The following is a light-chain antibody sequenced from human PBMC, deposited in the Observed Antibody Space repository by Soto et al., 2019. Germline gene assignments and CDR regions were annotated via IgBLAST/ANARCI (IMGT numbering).Light chain of an antibody. CDR2: GAS. CDR3: QQYGSSPGT. J-gene: IGKJ1*01. Sequence: EIVLTQYPGTLSLSPGERATLSCRASQSVTSNYLAWYQQKPGQAPRLLIFGASIRDTGIPDRFSGSGSGTDFTLTISRLEPEDFAVYYCQQYGSSPGTFGQGTKVDIK. V-gene: IGKV3-20*01. CDR1: QSVTSNY.